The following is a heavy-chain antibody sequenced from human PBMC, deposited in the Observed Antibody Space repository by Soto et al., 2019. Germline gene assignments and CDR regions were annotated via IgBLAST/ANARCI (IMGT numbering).Heavy chain of an antibody. D-gene: IGHD6-13*01. J-gene: IGHJ6*03. Sequence: GGSLRLSCAASGFTFSDHYMDWVRQAPGKGLEWVGRTRNKANSYTTEYAASVKGRFTISRDDSKNSLYLQMNSLKTEDTAVYYCARDNLAADPYYHYYMDVWGKGTTVTVSS. CDR3: ARDNLAADPYYHYYMDV. CDR1: GFTFSDHY. CDR2: TRNKANSYTT. V-gene: IGHV3-72*01.